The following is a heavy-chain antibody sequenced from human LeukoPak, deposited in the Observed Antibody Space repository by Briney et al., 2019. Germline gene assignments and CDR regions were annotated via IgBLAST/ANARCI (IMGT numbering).Heavy chain of an antibody. CDR3: ARVGTAEGTLEDY. CDR1: GFTFSSYW. CDR2: IKNDGSEK. J-gene: IGHJ4*02. V-gene: IGHV3-7*01. D-gene: IGHD6-13*01. Sequence: GGSLRLSCAASGFTFSSYWMSWVRQPPGKGLEWVANIKNDGSEKYYVDSVKGRFTVSRDNAKNSLYLQMNSLRAEDTAVYYCARVGTAEGTLEDYWGQGTLVTVSS.